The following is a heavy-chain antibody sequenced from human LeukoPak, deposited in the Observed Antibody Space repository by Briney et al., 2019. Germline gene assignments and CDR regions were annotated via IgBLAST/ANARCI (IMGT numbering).Heavy chain of an antibody. J-gene: IGHJ4*02. CDR3: ARGRYYGSGIFDY. CDR1: GGSISSYY. V-gene: IGHV4-59*12. Sequence: SETLSLTCTVSGGSISSYYWSWIRQPPGKGLEWIGYIYYSGSTNYNPSLKSRVTISVDTSKNQFSLKLSSVTAADTAVYYCARGRYYGSGIFDYWGQGTLVTVSS. CDR2: IYYSGST. D-gene: IGHD3-10*01.